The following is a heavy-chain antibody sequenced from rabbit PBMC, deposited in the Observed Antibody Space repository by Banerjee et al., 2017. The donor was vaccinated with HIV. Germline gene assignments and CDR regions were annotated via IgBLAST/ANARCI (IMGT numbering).Heavy chain of an antibody. CDR2: IYTGSNSNT. J-gene: IGHJ4*01. Sequence: QEQLEESGGDLVKPGGTLTLTCKASGFSFSSWYYMSWFRQAPGKGLEWIGCIYTGSNSNTYYASWVNGRFSISRSTSLNTVTLQMTSLTAADTATYFCAKTNGTTYYASFNLWGPGTLVTVS. V-gene: IGHV1S43*01. CDR1: GFSFSSWYY. D-gene: IGHD8-1*01. CDR3: AKTNGTTYYASFNL.